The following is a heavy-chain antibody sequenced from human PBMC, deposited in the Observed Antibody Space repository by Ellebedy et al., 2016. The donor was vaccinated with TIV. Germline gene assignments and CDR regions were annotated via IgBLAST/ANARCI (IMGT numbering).Heavy chain of an antibody. J-gene: IGHJ4*02. CDR3: AREDLTPRLYCGGDCYHNYFDY. CDR1: GCTFSSYA. D-gene: IGHD2-21*02. Sequence: GESLKISCAASGCTFSSYAMHWVRQAPGKGLEWVAVISYDGSNKYYADSVKGRFTISRDNSKNTLYLQMNSLRAEDTAVYYCAREDLTPRLYCGGDCYHNYFDYWGQGTLVTVSS. V-gene: IGHV3-30-3*01. CDR2: ISYDGSNK.